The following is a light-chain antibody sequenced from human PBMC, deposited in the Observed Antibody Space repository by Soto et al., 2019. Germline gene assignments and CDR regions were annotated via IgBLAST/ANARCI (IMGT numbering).Light chain of an antibody. CDR2: DAS. CDR1: QGISSA. Sequence: AIQLTQSPSSLSASVGDRVTITCRASQGISSALAWYQQKPGKAPKLLIYDASSLESGVPSRFSGSGSGADFTLTISSLQPEDFATYYCHQFNSYPRTFGQGTKVEIK. V-gene: IGKV1-13*02. J-gene: IGKJ1*01. CDR3: HQFNSYPRT.